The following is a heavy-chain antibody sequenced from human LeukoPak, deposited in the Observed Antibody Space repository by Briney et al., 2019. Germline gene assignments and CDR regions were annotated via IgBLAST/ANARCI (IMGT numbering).Heavy chain of an antibody. Sequence: SVTVSCKASGGTSSSYAISWVRQAPGQGLEWMGGIIPIFGTANYAQKFQGRVTITADESTSTAYMELSSLRSEDTAVYYCARDQFSRVVQLWLGRMDVWGQGTTVTVSS. V-gene: IGHV1-69*01. CDR3: ARDQFSRVVQLWLGRMDV. CDR1: GGTSSSYA. J-gene: IGHJ6*02. CDR2: IIPIFGTA. D-gene: IGHD5-18*01.